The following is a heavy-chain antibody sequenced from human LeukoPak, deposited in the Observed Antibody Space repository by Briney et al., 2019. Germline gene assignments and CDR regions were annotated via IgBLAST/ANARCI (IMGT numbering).Heavy chain of an antibody. CDR1: GFTFSDYY. CDR3: ARDKYYYDSSGLWGY. Sequence: GGSLRLXCAASGFTFSDYYMSWTRLAPGKGLEWVSYISSSGSTIYYADSVKGRFTISRDNAKNSLYLQMNSLRAEDTAVYYCARDKYYYDSSGLWGYWGQGTLVTVSS. V-gene: IGHV3-11*04. CDR2: ISSSGSTI. D-gene: IGHD3-22*01. J-gene: IGHJ4*02.